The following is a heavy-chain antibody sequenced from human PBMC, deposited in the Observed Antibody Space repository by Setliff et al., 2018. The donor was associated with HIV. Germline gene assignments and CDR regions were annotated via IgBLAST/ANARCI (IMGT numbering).Heavy chain of an antibody. CDR3: ARTSSALTTRGEYYLDY. V-gene: IGHV1-46*01. J-gene: IGHJ4*02. CDR2: VNPSDGST. D-gene: IGHD4-4*01. Sequence: ASVKVSCKASGYTFTNYFIHWVRQAPGQGLEWMEIVNPSDGSTSNSQKFQGRVTMTRDASTSTVYMEVNSLRSEDTAVYFCARTSSALTTRGEYYLDYWGQGTLVTAS. CDR1: GYTFTNYF.